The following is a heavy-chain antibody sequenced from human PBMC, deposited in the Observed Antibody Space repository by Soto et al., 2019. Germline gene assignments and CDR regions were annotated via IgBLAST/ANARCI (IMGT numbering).Heavy chain of an antibody. CDR2: IYYSGST. CDR1: GGTISSGDYY. CDR3: ASSDVGFGEPRMGFDP. V-gene: IGHV4-30-4*01. Sequence: TSETLSLTCTVSGGTISSGDYYWSWIRQPPGKGLEWIGYIYYSGSTYYNPSLKSRVTISVDTSKNQFSLKLSSVTAADTAVYYCASSDVGFGEPRMGFDPWGQGTLVTVSS. D-gene: IGHD3-10*01. J-gene: IGHJ5*02.